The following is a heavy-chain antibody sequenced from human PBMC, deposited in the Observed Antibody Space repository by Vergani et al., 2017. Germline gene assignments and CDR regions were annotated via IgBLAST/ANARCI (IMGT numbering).Heavy chain of an antibody. CDR2: INPSGGHT. CDR3: ARGDYGILTGYRY. V-gene: IGHV1-46*03. J-gene: IGHJ4*02. Sequence: QVPVVQSGAEVKKSGASVKVSCKTSGYTFSNYYMHWVRQAPGQGLEWMGIINPSGGHTNYAQKFQGRVTMTRDTSTSTVYMELSSLSSEDTAISYCARGDYGILTGYRYWGQGTLVTVSA. D-gene: IGHD3-9*01. CDR1: GYTFSNYY.